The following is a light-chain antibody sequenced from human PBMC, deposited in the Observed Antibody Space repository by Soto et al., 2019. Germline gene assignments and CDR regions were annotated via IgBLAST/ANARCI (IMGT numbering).Light chain of an antibody. CDR1: SSDVGSYNL. Sequence: QSVLTHPPSVSGSPGQSITISCTGTSSDVGSYNLVSWYQQHPGKAPKLMIYEVSKRPSGVSNRFSGSKSGNTASLTISGLQAEDEADYYCCSYAGSSTSVVFGGGTKLTVL. CDR2: EVS. V-gene: IGLV2-23*02. CDR3: CSYAGSSTSVV. J-gene: IGLJ2*01.